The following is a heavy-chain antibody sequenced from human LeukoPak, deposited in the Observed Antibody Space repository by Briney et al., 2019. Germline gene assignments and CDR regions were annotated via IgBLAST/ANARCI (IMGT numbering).Heavy chain of an antibody. CDR1: GGTFSSYA. CDR2: IIPILGIA. D-gene: IGHD1-1*01. Sequence: GSSVKVSCKASGGTFSSYAISWVRQAPGQGLEWMGRIIPILGIANYAQKFQGRVTITADKSTSTAYMELSSLRSEDTAVYYCARDNGDDRSDYWGQGTLVTVSS. V-gene: IGHV1-69*04. CDR3: ARDNGDDRSDY. J-gene: IGHJ4*02.